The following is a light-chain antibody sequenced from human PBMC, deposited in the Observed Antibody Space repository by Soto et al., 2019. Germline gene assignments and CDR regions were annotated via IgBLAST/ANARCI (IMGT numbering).Light chain of an antibody. CDR1: QSVSSY. J-gene: IGKJ4*01. CDR2: AAS. Sequence: EIVLTQSPATVSLSPGERATISCRASQSVSSYLAWYQQKPGQAPRLLIYAASNRATGIPARFSGSGSGTDFTLTISSLEPEDFAVYYCQQRSNCPLTFGGGTKVEIK. CDR3: QQRSNCPLT. V-gene: IGKV3-11*01.